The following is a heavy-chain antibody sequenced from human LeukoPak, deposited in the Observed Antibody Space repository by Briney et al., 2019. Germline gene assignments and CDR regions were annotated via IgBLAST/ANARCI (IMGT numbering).Heavy chain of an antibody. CDR3: ARSTYNYFYMDI. Sequence: SETPSLTCAFNGGSFNGYYWAWVRQSPGRGLEWIGEINPSGGANLNPSLKNRASISIDTSKSQFSLDLISLTAADTATYFCARSTYNYFYMDIWGKGTTVTVSS. CDR2: INPSGGA. D-gene: IGHD2-2*01. V-gene: IGHV4-34*04. J-gene: IGHJ6*03. CDR1: GGSFNGYY.